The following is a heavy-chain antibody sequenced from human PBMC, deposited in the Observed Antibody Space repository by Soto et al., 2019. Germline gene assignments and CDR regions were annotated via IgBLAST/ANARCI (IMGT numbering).Heavy chain of an antibody. J-gene: IGHJ4*02. Sequence: PGGSLRLSCAASGFPFSSYAMSWVRQAPGKGLEWVSAISGSGGSTYYADSVKGRFTISRDNSKNTLYLQMNSLRAEDTAVYYCAKSRTYFDSYYFDYWGQGTLVTVSS. CDR3: AKSRTYFDSYYFDY. CDR2: ISGSGGST. V-gene: IGHV3-23*01. CDR1: GFPFSSYA. D-gene: IGHD3-9*01.